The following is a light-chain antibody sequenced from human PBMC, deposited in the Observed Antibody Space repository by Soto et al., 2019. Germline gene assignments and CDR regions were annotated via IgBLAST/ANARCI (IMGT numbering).Light chain of an antibody. V-gene: IGKV1-5*03. CDR2: KAS. J-gene: IGKJ1*01. CDR1: QSISSW. Sequence: DIQMTQSPSTLSASVGDRVTITCRASQSISSWLAWYQHKPGKAPKLLIYKASSVESGVPSRFSGSGSGTEFTLTISTLQPEDFASYYCLQYNSHSWTFGKGTKVEIK. CDR3: LQYNSHSWT.